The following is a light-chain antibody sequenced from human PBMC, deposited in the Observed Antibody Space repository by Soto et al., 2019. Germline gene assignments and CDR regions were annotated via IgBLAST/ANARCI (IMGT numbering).Light chain of an antibody. J-gene: IGLJ2*01. Sequence: QSVLTQPASVSGSPGQSITISCTGTSSDVGGYNYVSWYQQHPGKAPKLMIYDVSNRPSRVSNRFSGSKSGNTASLTISGLQAEDEADYYCSSYTSSSTPVVFGGVTKLTVL. CDR2: DVS. CDR1: SSDVGGYNY. V-gene: IGLV2-14*01. CDR3: SSYTSSSTPVV.